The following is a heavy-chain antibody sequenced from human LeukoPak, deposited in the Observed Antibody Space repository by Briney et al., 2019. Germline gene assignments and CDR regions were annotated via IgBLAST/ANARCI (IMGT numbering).Heavy chain of an antibody. V-gene: IGHV3-74*01. CDR2: TNTDGSST. CDR3: ARAPSEIGGYYPEYFRH. CDR1: GFTFSHYW. J-gene: IGHJ1*01. D-gene: IGHD3-22*01. Sequence: GGSLRLSCEASGFTFSHYWMHWVRQALGKGLVWVSRTNTDGSSTSYMDSAKGRFTISRDNAKNTIYLQMNSLRAEDTAVYYCARAPSEIGGYYPEYFRHWGQGTLVTVSS.